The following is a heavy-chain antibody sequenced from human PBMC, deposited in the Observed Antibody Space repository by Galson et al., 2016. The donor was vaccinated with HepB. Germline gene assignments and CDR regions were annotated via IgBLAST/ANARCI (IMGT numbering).Heavy chain of an antibody. CDR3: AKERLVRRIFDH. CDR2: ISTRRTT. V-gene: IGHV3-23*01. Sequence: SLRLSCAASGFVFSNFGLSWVRQAPGKGLEWVASISTRRTTYYSDSVQGRFTISRDNGNNSLYLEMKGLRDEDTAVYYCAKERLVRRIFDHWGQGTLLTVSS. D-gene: IGHD1-1*01. J-gene: IGHJ4*02. CDR1: GFVFSNFG.